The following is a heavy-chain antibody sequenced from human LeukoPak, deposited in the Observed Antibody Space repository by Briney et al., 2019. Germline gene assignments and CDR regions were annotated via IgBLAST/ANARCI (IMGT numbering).Heavy chain of an antibody. CDR2: ISNNGGYT. D-gene: IGHD6-19*01. V-gene: IGHV3-23*01. Sequence: GGSLRLSCAASGFTFSSSAMSWVRQAPGKGLEWVLAISNNGGYTYYADSVQGRFTISRDNSKNTLYLQMNSLRAEDTAVYYCAHTGGSGWYSLVWFDYWGQGTLVTVSS. CDR3: AHTGGSGWYSLVWFDY. J-gene: IGHJ4*02. CDR1: GFTFSSSA.